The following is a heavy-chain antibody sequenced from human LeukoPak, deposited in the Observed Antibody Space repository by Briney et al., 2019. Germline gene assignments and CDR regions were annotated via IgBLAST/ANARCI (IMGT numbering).Heavy chain of an antibody. CDR3: ARLPGFRDAFDI. J-gene: IGHJ3*02. V-gene: IGHV4-59*08. CDR2: IYYTGST. Sequence: PSETLSLTCTVSSGSISNYYWSWIRQPPGKGLGWIGYIYYTGSTNYNPSLKSRLTMSVDTSKNQFSLKLSSVTAADTAVYYCARLPGFRDAFDIWGQGTMVTVYS. CDR1: SGSISNYY.